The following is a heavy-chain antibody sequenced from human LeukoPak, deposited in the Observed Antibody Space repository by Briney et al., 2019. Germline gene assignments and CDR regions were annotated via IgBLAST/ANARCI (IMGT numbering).Heavy chain of an antibody. CDR3: ARDLRLSSGYLLYYFDS. V-gene: IGHV3-33*01. CDR1: GFTFSTYA. CDR2: IWYDGSNQ. D-gene: IGHD3-22*01. Sequence: PGGSLRLSCAASGFTFSTYAMHWVRQAPGKGLEWVAVIWYDGSNQYYADSVKGRFTISRDNSKNTLSLQINGLRAEDTAVYYCARDLRLSSGYLLYYFDSWGQGTLVTVSS. J-gene: IGHJ4*02.